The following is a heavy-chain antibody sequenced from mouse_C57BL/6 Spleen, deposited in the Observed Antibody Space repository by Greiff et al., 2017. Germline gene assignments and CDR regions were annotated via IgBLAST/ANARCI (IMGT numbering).Heavy chain of an antibody. V-gene: IGHV6-3*01. D-gene: IGHD2-2*01. CDR1: GFTFSNYW. CDR2: IRLKSDNYAT. Sequence: EVQLVESGGGLVQPGGSMKLSCVASGFTFSNYWMNWVRQSPEKGLEWVAQIRLKSDNYATHYAESVKGRFTISRDDSKSSVYLQMNNLRAEDTGIYYCTGLGGYDEGFDYWGQGTTLTVSS. J-gene: IGHJ2*01. CDR3: TGLGGYDEGFDY.